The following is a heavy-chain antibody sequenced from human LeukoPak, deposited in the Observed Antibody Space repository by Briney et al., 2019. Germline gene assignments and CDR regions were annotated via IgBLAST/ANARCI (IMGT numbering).Heavy chain of an antibody. CDR1: GFTFSSYG. J-gene: IGHJ4*02. CDR3: AKMGGYSPLADY. V-gene: IGHV3-30*02. D-gene: IGHD3-22*01. Sequence: ETGGSLRLSCAASGFTFSSYGMHWVRQAPGKGLEWVAFIRYDGSNKYYADSVKGRFTISRDNSKNTLYLQMNSLRAEDTAVYYCAKMGGYSPLADYWGQGTLVTVSS. CDR2: IRYDGSNK.